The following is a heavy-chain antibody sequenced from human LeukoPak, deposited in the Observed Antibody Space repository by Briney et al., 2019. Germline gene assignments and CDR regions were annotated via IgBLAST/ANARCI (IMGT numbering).Heavy chain of an antibody. D-gene: IGHD2-21*01. CDR2: INPNNGDT. V-gene: IGHV1-46*01. Sequence: GASVKVSCKASGYTLSNYHMNWVRQAPGQGLEWMGTINPNNGDTNYSPKFQGRVTMTRDTSTSTVYMELSSLRSEDTAVYYCARERGGDCYFDYWGQGTPVTVSS. CDR1: GYTLSNYH. CDR3: ARERGGDCYFDY. J-gene: IGHJ4*02.